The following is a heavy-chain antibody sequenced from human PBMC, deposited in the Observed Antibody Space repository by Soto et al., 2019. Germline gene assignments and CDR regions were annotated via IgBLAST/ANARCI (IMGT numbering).Heavy chain of an antibody. D-gene: IGHD6-13*01. J-gene: IGHJ4*02. Sequence: QVRLQESGPGVVKPSQTLSVTCAVSGGSINSLDYYWSWIRQTPGKGLEWIGYIYSGGATYYTPSLKSRVTMSMDTSKNRFSLRLTSGTAADTAVYFCARGADRSHWYYFDFWGQGALITVSS. CDR1: GGSINSLDYY. CDR3: ARGADRSHWYYFDF. CDR2: IYSGGAT. V-gene: IGHV4-30-4*01.